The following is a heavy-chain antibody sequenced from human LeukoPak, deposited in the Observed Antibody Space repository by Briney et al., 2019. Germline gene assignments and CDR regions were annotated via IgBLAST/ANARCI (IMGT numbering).Heavy chain of an antibody. J-gene: IGHJ2*01. CDR2: INHSGST. CDR3: ARDEIAAAGTSWYFDL. D-gene: IGHD6-13*01. V-gene: IGHV4-34*01. CDR1: GGSFSGYY. Sequence: TSETLSLTCAVYGGSFSGYYWSWIRQPPGKGLEWIGEINHSGSTYYNPSLKSRVTISVDRSKNQFSLKLSSVTAADTAVYYCARDEIAAAGTSWYFDLWGRGTLVTVSS.